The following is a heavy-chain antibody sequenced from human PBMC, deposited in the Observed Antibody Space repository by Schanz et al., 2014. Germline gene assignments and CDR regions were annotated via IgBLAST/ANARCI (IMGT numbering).Heavy chain of an antibody. V-gene: IGHV3-7*01. D-gene: IGHD6-13*01. CDR3: ARDLRNSRPSYYDH. CDR2: IIHDGCEK. CDR1: GFSFNNYW. J-gene: IGHJ4*02. Sequence: EVQLVESGGGLVQPGGSLRLSCAASGFSFNNYWMTWFRQAPGKGLEWVANIIHDGCEKFYVDSVKGRFTISRDNAKNPLYLQMDALRAEDTAVYYCARDLRNSRPSYYDHWGQGTLVTVSA.